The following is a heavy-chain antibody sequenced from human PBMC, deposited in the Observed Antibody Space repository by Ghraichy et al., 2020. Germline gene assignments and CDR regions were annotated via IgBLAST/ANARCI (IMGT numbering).Heavy chain of an antibody. V-gene: IGHV4-34*01. D-gene: IGHD1-1*01. CDR3: ARMERYYYYGMDV. CDR1: GGSFSGYY. Sequence: SQTLSLTCAVYGGSFSGYYWSWIRQPPGKGLEWIGEINHSGSTNYNPSLKSRVTISVDTSKNQFSLKLSSVTAADTAVYYCARMERYYYYGMDVWGQGTTVTVSS. CDR2: INHSGST. J-gene: IGHJ6*02.